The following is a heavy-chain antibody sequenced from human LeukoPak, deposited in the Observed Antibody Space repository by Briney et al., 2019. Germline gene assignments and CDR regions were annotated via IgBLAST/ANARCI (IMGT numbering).Heavy chain of an antibody. CDR1: GYTFTSYD. D-gene: IGHD6-13*01. V-gene: IGHV1-8*01. Sequence: GASVKVSCKASGYTFTSYDINWVRQATGQGLEWMGWMNPNSGNTGYAQKFQGRVTMTRNTSISTAYMELSSLRSEDTAVYYCERGGDPIAAAGTYYHYYYYMDVWGKGTTVTVSS. J-gene: IGHJ6*03. CDR3: ERGGDPIAAAGTYYHYYYYMDV. CDR2: MNPNSGNT.